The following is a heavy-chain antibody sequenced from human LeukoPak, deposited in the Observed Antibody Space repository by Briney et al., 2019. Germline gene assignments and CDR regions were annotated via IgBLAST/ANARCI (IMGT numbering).Heavy chain of an antibody. Sequence: PSETLSLTCTVSGDSISSYYWSWIRQPPGKGLEWIGYIYYSGSTNYNPSLKSRVTISVDTSKNQFSLKLSSVTAADTAVYYCARDSSGWYGEDYYYYGMDVWGQGTTVTVSS. CDR2: IYYSGST. CDR1: GDSISSYY. J-gene: IGHJ6*02. D-gene: IGHD6-19*01. CDR3: ARDSSGWYGEDYYYYGMDV. V-gene: IGHV4-59*01.